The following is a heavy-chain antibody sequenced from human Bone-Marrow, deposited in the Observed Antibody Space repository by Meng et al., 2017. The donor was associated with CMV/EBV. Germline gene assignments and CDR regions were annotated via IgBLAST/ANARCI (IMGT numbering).Heavy chain of an antibody. Sequence: SVKVSCKASGGTFSSYTISWVRQAPGQGLEWMRRIIPILGIANYAQKFQGRLTIVADKATSTAYMELRGLSSEDTSVYYCARETRRRLWGGQTGNGMDVWGQGTAVTVSS. D-gene: IGHD3-16*01. CDR3: ARETRRRLWGGQTGNGMDV. CDR2: IIPILGIA. V-gene: IGHV1-69*04. J-gene: IGHJ6*02. CDR1: GGTFSSYT.